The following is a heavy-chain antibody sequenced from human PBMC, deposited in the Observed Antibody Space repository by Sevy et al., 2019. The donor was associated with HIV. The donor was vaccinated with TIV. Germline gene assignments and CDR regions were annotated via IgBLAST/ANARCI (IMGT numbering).Heavy chain of an antibody. CDR1: GYTFTSYD. Sequence: ASVKVSCKASGYTFTSYDINWVRQAAGQGLEWVGWMTPSSRETGYAQKFEGRITMTGDTSISTAYLELSSLTSEDTAVYFCARNLYGSGTFDYWDQGTLVTVSS. CDR2: MTPSSRET. J-gene: IGHJ4*02. CDR3: ARNLYGSGTFDY. D-gene: IGHD3-10*01. V-gene: IGHV1-8*01.